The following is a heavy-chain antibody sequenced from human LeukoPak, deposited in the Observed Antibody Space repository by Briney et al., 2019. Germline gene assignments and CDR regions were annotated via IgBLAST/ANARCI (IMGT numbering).Heavy chain of an antibody. V-gene: IGHV4-38-2*02. CDR2: IYHTGST. J-gene: IGHJ4*02. Sequence: SETLSVTCTDPGDSISSGYAWGWIRQPPGKGLEWIGSIYHTGSTYYNPSLKSRVIISVDTSRNQFSLKLSSVTAADTAVYYCARGRSGYGGNSGIASCDYWGQGTLDTASS. D-gene: IGHD4-23*01. CDR3: ARGRSGYGGNSGIASCDY. CDR1: GDSISSGYA.